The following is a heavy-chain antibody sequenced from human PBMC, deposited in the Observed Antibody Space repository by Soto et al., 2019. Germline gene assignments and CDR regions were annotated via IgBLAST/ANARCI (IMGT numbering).Heavy chain of an antibody. D-gene: IGHD1-7*01. CDR3: ARGQTNIWYFDH. CDR2: IYHSGTT. V-gene: IGHV4-59*02. Sequence: QVQLQESGPRLVKPSETLSLTCTVSGGSGSGYHWNWVRQPPGKTLEWIGHIYHSGTTNYNPSLKSRITKSIDTSKNQFSLKMNSVTAADTAVYYCARGQTNIWYFDHWGQGTLVTVSS. J-gene: IGHJ4*02. CDR1: GGSGSGYH.